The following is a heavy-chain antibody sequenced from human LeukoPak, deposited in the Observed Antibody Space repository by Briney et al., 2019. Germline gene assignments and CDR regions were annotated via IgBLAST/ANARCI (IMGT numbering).Heavy chain of an antibody. V-gene: IGHV3-48*01. J-gene: IGHJ4*02. CDR1: GFTFSSYS. Sequence: GGSLRLSCAASGFTFSSYSMNWVRQAPGKGLEWVSYISSSSSTIYYADSVKGRFTISRDNAKNSLYLQMNSLRAEDTAVYYCARDESDIVVVVAATHSWDYWGQGTLVTVSS. CDR2: ISSSSSTI. CDR3: ARDESDIVVVVAATHSWDY. D-gene: IGHD2-15*01.